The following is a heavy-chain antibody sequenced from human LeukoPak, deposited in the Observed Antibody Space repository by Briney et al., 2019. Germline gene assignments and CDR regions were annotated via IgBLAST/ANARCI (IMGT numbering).Heavy chain of an antibody. J-gene: IGHJ4*02. V-gene: IGHV1-69*05. CDR2: IIPIFGTA. D-gene: IGHD3-16*01. CDR1: GGTFNIYA. CDR3: ARASFIWGLGDY. Sequence: SVKVSCKASGGTFNIYAISWVRQAPGQGLEWMGGIIPIFGTANYAQKFQGRVTITTDESTSTAYMELSSLRSEDTAVYYCARASFIWGLGDYWGQGTLVTVSS.